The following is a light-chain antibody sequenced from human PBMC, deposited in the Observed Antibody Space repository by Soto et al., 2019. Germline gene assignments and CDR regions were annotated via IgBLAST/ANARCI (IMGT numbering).Light chain of an antibody. J-gene: IGKJ1*01. V-gene: IGKV3-15*01. CDR3: QQYENWPPWT. CDR1: QSVRNN. CDR2: GSS. Sequence: IVLTQSPATLSVSPGDSATLSCRASQSVRNNLAWYQQRPGQPPRLLIYGSSTRCFGVPARFSGSGSGTDFTLTINDLQSEDFAVYFCQQYENWPPWTFGPGTTV.